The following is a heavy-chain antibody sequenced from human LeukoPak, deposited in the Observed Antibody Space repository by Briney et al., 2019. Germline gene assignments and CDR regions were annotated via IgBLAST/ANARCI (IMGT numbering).Heavy chain of an antibody. CDR3: ARDLVVVAATRITGYYGMDV. V-gene: IGHV1-69*13. D-gene: IGHD2-15*01. J-gene: IGHJ6*02. CDR1: GDTFSSYA. Sequence: SVKVSCKASGDTFSSYAISWVRQAPGQGLEWMGGIIPIFGTANYAQKFQGRVTITADESTSTAYMELSSLRSEDTAVYYCARDLVVVAATRITGYYGMDVWGQGTTVTVSS. CDR2: IIPIFGTA.